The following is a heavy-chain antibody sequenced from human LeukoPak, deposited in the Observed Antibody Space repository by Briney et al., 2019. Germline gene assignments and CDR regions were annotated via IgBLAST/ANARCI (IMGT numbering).Heavy chain of an antibody. CDR2: ISSSSSYI. CDR1: GFTFSSYS. V-gene: IGHV3-21*01. J-gene: IGHJ6*02. Sequence: GGSLRLSCAASGFTFSSYSMNWVRQAPGKGLEGVSSISSSSSYIYYADSVKGRFTISRDNAKNSLYLQMNSLRAEDTAVYYCARDLALWFGELSDYYGMDVWGQGTTVTVSS. D-gene: IGHD3-10*01. CDR3: ARDLALWFGELSDYYGMDV.